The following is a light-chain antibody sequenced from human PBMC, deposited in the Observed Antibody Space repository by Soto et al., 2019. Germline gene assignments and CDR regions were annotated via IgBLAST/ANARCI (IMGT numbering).Light chain of an antibody. CDR2: AAS. J-gene: IGKJ4*01. V-gene: IGKV1-39*01. CDR3: QQIYSAPRT. CDR1: QSITTY. Sequence: DIQMTQSPSSLSASVEDRVTITCRASQSITTYLNWYRQKPGKAPKLLIYAASSLQSGVPSRSSGSGSETEFTLSISSMQPEDFATYFCQQIYSAPRTFGGGTKVDIK.